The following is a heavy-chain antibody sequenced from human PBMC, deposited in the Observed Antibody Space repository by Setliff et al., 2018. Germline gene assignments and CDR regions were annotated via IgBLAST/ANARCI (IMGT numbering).Heavy chain of an antibody. D-gene: IGHD5-18*01. Sequence: SETLSLTCAVYGGSISGYYWSWIRQPPGKGLEWIGEINQSRSTNYNPSLKSRVTISLDTSKKQFSLKLSSVTASDTAVYYCARVGPTGYSYGSHYYYYMDVWGKGTTVTVS. CDR1: GGSISGYY. V-gene: IGHV4-34*01. CDR3: ARVGPTGYSYGSHYYYYMDV. J-gene: IGHJ6*03. CDR2: INQSRST.